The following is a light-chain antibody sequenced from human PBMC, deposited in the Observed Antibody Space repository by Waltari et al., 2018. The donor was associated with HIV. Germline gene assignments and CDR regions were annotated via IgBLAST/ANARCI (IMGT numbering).Light chain of an antibody. CDR2: DVS. Sequence: QSALTQPASVSGSPGQSITISCTVTSGDIGGYNYVSWYQQHPDKAPKVLIYDVSSRPAGGSTRFYGSKSGNTASLTISGLQAEDVAEYYCSSYASGSSIWVFGGGTKLTVL. V-gene: IGLV2-14*03. J-gene: IGLJ3*02. CDR3: SSYASGSSIWV. CDR1: SGDIGGYNY.